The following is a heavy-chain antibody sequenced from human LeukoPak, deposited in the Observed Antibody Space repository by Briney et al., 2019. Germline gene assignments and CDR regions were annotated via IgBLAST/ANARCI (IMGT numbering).Heavy chain of an antibody. V-gene: IGHV4-34*01. CDR3: ASSLDGYHFDY. CDR1: GGSFSGYY. CDR2: INHSGST. J-gene: IGHJ4*02. Sequence: PSETLSLTCAVYGGSFSGYYWSWIRQPPGKGLEWIGEINHSGSTNYNPSLKSRVTISVDTSKNQFSLKLSSVTAADTAVYYCASSLDGYHFDYWGQGTLVTVSS. D-gene: IGHD5-24*01.